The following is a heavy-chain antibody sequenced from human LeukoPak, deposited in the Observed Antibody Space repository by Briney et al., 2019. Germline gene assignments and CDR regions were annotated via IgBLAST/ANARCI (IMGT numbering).Heavy chain of an antibody. CDR3: ARVTYYYDSSGYLTGRAFDI. Sequence: GRSLRLSCAASGFTFSDYYTSWIRQAPGKGPEWVSYISSSGSTIYYADSVKGRFTISRDNAKNSLYLQMNSLRAEDTAVYYCARVTYYYDSSGYLTGRAFDIWGQGTMVTVSS. CDR1: GFTFSDYY. V-gene: IGHV3-11*01. D-gene: IGHD3-22*01. J-gene: IGHJ3*02. CDR2: ISSSGSTI.